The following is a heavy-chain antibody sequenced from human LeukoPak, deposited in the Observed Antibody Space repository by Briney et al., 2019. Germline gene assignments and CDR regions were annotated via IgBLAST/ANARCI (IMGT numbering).Heavy chain of an antibody. Sequence: SETLSLTCTVSGGSISSSSYYWGWIRQPPVKGLEWIGSIYYSGSTYYNPSLKSRVTISVDTSKNQFSLKLSSVTAADTAVYYCARTMTTVTTNWFDPWGQGTLVTVSS. D-gene: IGHD4-17*01. CDR3: ARTMTTVTTNWFDP. CDR2: IYYSGST. CDR1: GGSISSSSYY. V-gene: IGHV4-39*07. J-gene: IGHJ5*02.